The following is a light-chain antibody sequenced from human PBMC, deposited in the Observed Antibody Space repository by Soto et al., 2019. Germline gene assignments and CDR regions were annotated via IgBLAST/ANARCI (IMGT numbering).Light chain of an antibody. CDR1: QSVNNNY. V-gene: IGKV3-20*01. J-gene: IGKJ1*01. Sequence: IVFAQVPTPPSLSPGERATLPCRTSQSVNNNYLAWYQQKPGQAPRLLIYGASSRATGIPDRFSGSGSGTDFTLSISRLEPEDFAVYYCQQYSSLWTFGQGTKVDIK. CDR2: GAS. CDR3: QQYSSLWT.